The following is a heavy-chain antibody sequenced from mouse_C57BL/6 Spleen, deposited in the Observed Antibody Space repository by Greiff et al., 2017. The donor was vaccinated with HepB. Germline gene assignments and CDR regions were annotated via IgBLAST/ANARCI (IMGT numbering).Heavy chain of an antibody. J-gene: IGHJ4*01. D-gene: IGHD2-1*01. V-gene: IGHV5-17*01. CDR2: ISSGSSTI. CDR3: ARLYGNFPRYAMDY. CDR1: GFTFSDYG. Sequence: EVQLQQSGGGLVKPGGSLKLSCAASGFTFSDYGMHWVRQAPEKGLEWVAYISSGSSTIYYADTVKGRFTISRDNAKNTLFLQMTSLRSEDTAMYYCARLYGNFPRYAMDYWGQGTSVTVSS.